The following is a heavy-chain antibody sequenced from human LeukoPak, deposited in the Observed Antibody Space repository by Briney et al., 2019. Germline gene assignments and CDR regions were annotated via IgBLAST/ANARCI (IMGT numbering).Heavy chain of an antibody. CDR1: SASISTYY. Sequence: PSETLSLTCTVSSASISTYYWGWIRQPPGKGLEWIGNIFYSGSTYYGPSLKSRLTISLDTSRNQFSLKLNSVTAADTAVYYCAKSNGYGLIDIWGQGTMVTVSS. CDR2: IFYSGST. D-gene: IGHD3-10*01. J-gene: IGHJ3*02. CDR3: AKSNGYGLIDI. V-gene: IGHV4-59*12.